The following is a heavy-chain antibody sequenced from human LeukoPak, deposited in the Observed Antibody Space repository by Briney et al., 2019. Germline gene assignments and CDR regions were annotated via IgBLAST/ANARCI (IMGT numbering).Heavy chain of an antibody. CDR1: GFTFSSYW. CDR2: INSDGSST. Sequence: GGSLRLSCAASGFTFSSYWMHWVRQAPGKGLVWVSRINSDGSSTSYADSVKGRFTISRDNAKDTLYLQMSSLRAEDTAVYYCACRPSDIRYYGVFDFWGQGSLVTVSS. CDR3: ACRPSDIRYYGVFDF. J-gene: IGHJ4*02. D-gene: IGHD3-10*01. V-gene: IGHV3-74*01.